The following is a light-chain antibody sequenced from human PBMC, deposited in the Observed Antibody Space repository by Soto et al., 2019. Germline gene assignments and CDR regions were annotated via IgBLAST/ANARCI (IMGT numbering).Light chain of an antibody. CDR1: QSVSSN. CDR3: QQYNNWPWT. V-gene: IGKV3-15*01. CDR2: GAS. Sequence: EIVMTQSPATLSVSPGERATLSCRASQSVSSNLAWYQQKPGQAPRLLIYGASTRATGIPARFSGSGSGTEFTLTISSLQSEVFAVYSCQQYNNWPWTFGQGTKVEIK. J-gene: IGKJ1*01.